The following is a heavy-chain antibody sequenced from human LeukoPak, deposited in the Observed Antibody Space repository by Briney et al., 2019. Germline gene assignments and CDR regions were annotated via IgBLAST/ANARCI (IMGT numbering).Heavy chain of an antibody. CDR2: IYHSGST. Sequence: PSETLSLTCAVSGYSISSGYYWGWIRQPPGKGLEWIGSIYHSGSTYYNPSLKSRVTISVDTSKNQFSLKLSSVTAADTAVYYCARHVEITMKGGGREVFDYWGQGTLATVSS. CDR3: ARHVEITMKGGGREVFDY. V-gene: IGHV4-38-2*01. D-gene: IGHD3-22*01. CDR1: GYSISSGYY. J-gene: IGHJ4*02.